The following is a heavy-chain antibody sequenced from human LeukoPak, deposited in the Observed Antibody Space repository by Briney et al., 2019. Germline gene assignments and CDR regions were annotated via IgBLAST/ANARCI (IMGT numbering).Heavy chain of an antibody. J-gene: IGHJ4*02. Sequence: GGSLRLSCAASGFTFSSYAMSWVRQAPGKWLESVSGISGSGGSTYYADSVKGRFTISRDNSKNTLYLQMTSLRAEDTAVYYCAKDQVWIVVGSFDYWGQGTLVTVSS. D-gene: IGHD3-22*01. V-gene: IGHV3-23*01. CDR3: AKDQVWIVVGSFDY. CDR2: ISGSGGST. CDR1: GFTFSSYA.